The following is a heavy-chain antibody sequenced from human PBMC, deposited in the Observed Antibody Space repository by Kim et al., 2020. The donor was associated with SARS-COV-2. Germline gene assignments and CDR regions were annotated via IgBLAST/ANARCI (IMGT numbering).Heavy chain of an antibody. CDR2: IKQDGSEK. Sequence: GGSLRLSCAASGFTFRSYWMSWVRQAPGKGLEWVANIKQDGSEKDYVDSVKGRFTISRDDAKDSLYLQMNSLRAEDTAVYFCARGGSSGCFDYCGQGSLV. CDR3: ARGGSSGCFDY. D-gene: IGHD6-19*01. J-gene: IGHJ4*02. CDR1: GFTFRSYW. V-gene: IGHV3-7*03.